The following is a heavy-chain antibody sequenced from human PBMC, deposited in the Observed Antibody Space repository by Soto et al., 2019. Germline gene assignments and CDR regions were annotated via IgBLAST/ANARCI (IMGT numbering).Heavy chain of an antibody. V-gene: IGHV1-69*01. Sequence: SVKVSCKASGCTFTSYDINWVRQATGQGLEWMGGIXPIFGXAHYPPKFQGXXTIPADEXXTTDHMELSRLRSEDTAVYYCARGLSWGAAFDYWGQGTLVTVSS. CDR2: IXPIFGXA. D-gene: IGHD3-16*01. CDR3: ARGLSWGAAFDY. J-gene: IGHJ4*02. CDR1: GCTFTSYD.